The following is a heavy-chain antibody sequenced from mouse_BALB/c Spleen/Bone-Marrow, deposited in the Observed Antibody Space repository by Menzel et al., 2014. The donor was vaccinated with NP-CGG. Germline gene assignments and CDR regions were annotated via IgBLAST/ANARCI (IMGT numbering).Heavy chain of an antibody. V-gene: IGHV5-6-4*01. Sequence: EVMLVESGGGLVKPGGSLKLSCAASGFTFSSYTMSWVRQTPEKRLEWVVTISSGGSYTYYLDSVKGRFTISRDNAKNTLYLQMSSLKSEDTAMYYCTREDTNWDFDYWGQGTTLTVSS. CDR3: TREDTNWDFDY. CDR2: ISSGGSYT. D-gene: IGHD4-1*01. J-gene: IGHJ2*01. CDR1: GFTFSSYT.